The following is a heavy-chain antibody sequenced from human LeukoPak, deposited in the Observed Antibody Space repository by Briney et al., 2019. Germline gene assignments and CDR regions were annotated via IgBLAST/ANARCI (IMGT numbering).Heavy chain of an antibody. D-gene: IGHD3-22*01. V-gene: IGHV3-74*01. CDR1: GFTFCSYW. J-gene: IGHJ6*02. CDR3: ARSHYYDNSGQFDYYYGLDV. Sequence: GGSLRVSCAASGFTFCSYWMYWVRQAPGKGLVWVSRINSDGSSIRYADSVKGRFTISRDNAKKTLYLQMNSLRAEDTAVYHCARSHYYDNSGQFDYYYGLDVWGQGTTVTVSS. CDR2: INSDGSSI.